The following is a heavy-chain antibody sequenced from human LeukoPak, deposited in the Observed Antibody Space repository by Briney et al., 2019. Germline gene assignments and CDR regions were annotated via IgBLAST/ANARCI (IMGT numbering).Heavy chain of an antibody. CDR1: GFTFSNAW. Sequence: GGSLSLSCAASGFTFSNAWMSWVRKAQGKGLEWVGRIKSKTDGGTTDYAAPVKGRFTISRDDSKNTLYLQMNSLKTEDTAVYYCTTDLAVTRNYWGQGTLVTVSS. CDR3: TTDLAVTRNY. J-gene: IGHJ4*02. D-gene: IGHD4-17*01. CDR2: IKSKTDGGTT. V-gene: IGHV3-15*01.